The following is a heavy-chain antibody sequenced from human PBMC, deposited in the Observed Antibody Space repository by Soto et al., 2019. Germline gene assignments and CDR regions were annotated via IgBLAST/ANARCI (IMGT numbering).Heavy chain of an antibody. J-gene: IGHJ1*01. CDR2: ISYEGSNR. CDR3: ARDIYYHTSAPGRLISY. CDR1: GFTFSSHA. D-gene: IGHD3-9*01. Sequence: GGSLRVSCAASGFTFSSHAMHWVRQAPGKGLEWMAVISYEGSNRFYAVSVKGRFTISRDTSKNILYLQMNSLRPEDTAAYYCARDIYYHTSAPGRLISYRGQRTPVTVSS. V-gene: IGHV3-30-3*01.